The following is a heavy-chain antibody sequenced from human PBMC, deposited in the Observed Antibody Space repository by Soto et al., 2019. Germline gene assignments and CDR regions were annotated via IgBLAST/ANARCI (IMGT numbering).Heavy chain of an antibody. CDR2: IYSGGAT. CDR1: RFSVSSSH. J-gene: IGHJ5*02. Sequence: EVQLVDSGGGLVQPGGSLRLSCAAARFSVSSSHMNWVRQAPGKGLEWISVIYSGGATYYAVSVNGRFTMSRDKSKNTVYLQMNRLRAEDTAVYYCARVGPYDSGSSMFRYNWFDPWGQGTLVTVSS. CDR3: ARVGPYDSGSSMFRYNWFDP. V-gene: IGHV3-53*01. D-gene: IGHD3-10*01.